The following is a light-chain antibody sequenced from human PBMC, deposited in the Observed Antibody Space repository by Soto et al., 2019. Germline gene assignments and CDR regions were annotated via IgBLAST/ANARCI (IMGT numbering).Light chain of an antibody. Sequence: DIQMTQSPSTLSASVGDRVTITCRASQSSSSWLAWYQQNPGKAPKLLIYKASTLESGVPSRFSGSGSGTEFTLTISSLQPDDFATYYCQQYDIFSWTFGQRTKVE. CDR3: QQYDIFSWT. J-gene: IGKJ1*01. V-gene: IGKV1-5*03. CDR2: KAS. CDR1: QSSSSW.